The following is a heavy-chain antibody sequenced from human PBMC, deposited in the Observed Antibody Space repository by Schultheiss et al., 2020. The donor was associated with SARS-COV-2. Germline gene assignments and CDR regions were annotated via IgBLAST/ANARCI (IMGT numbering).Heavy chain of an antibody. D-gene: IGHD3-16*01. V-gene: IGHV2-5*01. CDR1: GGSISSGGYY. J-gene: IGHJ5*02. Sequence: TLSLTCTVSGGSISSGGYYWSWIRQPPGKALEWLALIYWNDDKRYSPSLKSRLTITKDTSKNQVVLTMTNMDPVDTATYYCAHRQGLVRFGWFDPWGQGTLVTVSS. CDR3: AHRQGLVRFGWFDP. CDR2: IYWNDDK.